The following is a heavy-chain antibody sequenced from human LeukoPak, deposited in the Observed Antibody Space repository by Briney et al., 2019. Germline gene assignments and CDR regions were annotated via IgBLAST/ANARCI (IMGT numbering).Heavy chain of an antibody. J-gene: IGHJ4*02. CDR1: GFTFSSYA. V-gene: IGHV3-30*04. CDR3: ARSNLGQLDC. CDR2: ISYDGSNK. Sequence: GGSLRLSCAASGFTFSSYAVHWVRQAPGKGLEWVAVISYDGSNKYYADSVKGRFTISRDNSKNTLYLQMNSLRAEDTAVYYCARSNLGQLDCWGQGTLVTVSS. D-gene: IGHD1-14*01.